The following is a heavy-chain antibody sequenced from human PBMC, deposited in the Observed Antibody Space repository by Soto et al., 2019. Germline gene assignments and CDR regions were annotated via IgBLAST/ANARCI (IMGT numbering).Heavy chain of an antibody. D-gene: IGHD3-10*01. CDR3: PSHRGPTGPNY. Sequence: QLQLQESGPGLVKPSETLSLTCTVSGDSISSNNYYWGWIRQPPGKGLEWIGSMYHSGNTYHNPSLKSXXAXSXATSKNQLSLNLRSVTAADTAVYYCPSHRGPTGPNYWGQGTLVTVSS. J-gene: IGHJ4*02. CDR2: MYHSGNT. CDR1: GDSISSNNYY. V-gene: IGHV4-39*01.